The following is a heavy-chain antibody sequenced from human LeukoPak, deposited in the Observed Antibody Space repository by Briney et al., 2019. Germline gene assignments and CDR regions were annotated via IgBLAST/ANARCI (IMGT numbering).Heavy chain of an antibody. Sequence: GGSLRLSCAASGFTFSDYAMSWVRQAPGKGLDWVSTISSCEGSTYYADSVKGRFTISRDNSKNTLYLQMNSLRAEDTAVYFCAKDSPSVTATPHDYWGQGALVTVSS. V-gene: IGHV3-23*01. D-gene: IGHD2-21*02. CDR3: AKDSPSVTATPHDY. J-gene: IGHJ4*02. CDR1: GFTFSDYA. CDR2: ISSCEGST.